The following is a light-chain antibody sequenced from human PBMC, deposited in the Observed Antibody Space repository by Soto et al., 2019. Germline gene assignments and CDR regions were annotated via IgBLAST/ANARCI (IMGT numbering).Light chain of an antibody. CDR1: QGISSW. V-gene: IGKV1-5*03. CDR3: QQYNSYPYT. Sequence: DIQMTQSPSTLSASVGDRVTITCRASQGISSWVAWYQHKPGKAHKLLIYKASSLESGDPSRFSGSGSGTEFTLTINSLQPDDFETYYCQQYNSYPYTFGQGTKMEIK. CDR2: KAS. J-gene: IGKJ2*01.